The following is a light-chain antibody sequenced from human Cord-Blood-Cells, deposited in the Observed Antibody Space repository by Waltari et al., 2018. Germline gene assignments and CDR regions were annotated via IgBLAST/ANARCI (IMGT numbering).Light chain of an antibody. CDR2: DVS. CDR1: SSDVGGYNY. Sequence: QSALTQPASVSGSPGQSITISCTGTSSDVGGYNYVSWYKQHPGKAPKLMIYDVSNLPSGVSNRFSGSKSVNTASLTISGLQAEDEADYYCSSYTSSSTWVFGGGTKLTVL. CDR3: SSYTSSSTWV. J-gene: IGLJ3*02. V-gene: IGLV2-14*03.